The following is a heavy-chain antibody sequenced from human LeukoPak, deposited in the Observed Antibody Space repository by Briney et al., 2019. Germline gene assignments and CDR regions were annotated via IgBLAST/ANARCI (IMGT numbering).Heavy chain of an antibody. D-gene: IGHD5-18*01. V-gene: IGHV1-18*01. Sequence: GASVKVSCKASGYTFTSYGISWVRQAPGQGLEWMGWISAYNGNTNYAQKLQGRVTMTTDTSTSTAHMELRSLRSDDTAVYYCARGGSYGLLDYYYYMDVWGKGTTVTVSS. CDR2: ISAYNGNT. CDR1: GYTFTSYG. CDR3: ARGGSYGLLDYYYYMDV. J-gene: IGHJ6*03.